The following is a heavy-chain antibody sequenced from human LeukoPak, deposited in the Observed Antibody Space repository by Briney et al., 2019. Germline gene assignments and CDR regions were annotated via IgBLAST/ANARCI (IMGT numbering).Heavy chain of an antibody. Sequence: GGSLRLSCAASELTVSSNYMSWVRQAPGKGLEWVSVIYSGGNTYYADSVKGRFTISRDNSKNTVYLQMNSLRVEDTAVYYCARDEPVAAAGWFAFDIWGQGTMVTVSS. CDR1: ELTVSSNY. CDR3: ARDEPVAAAGWFAFDI. CDR2: IYSGGNT. D-gene: IGHD6-13*01. V-gene: IGHV3-53*01. J-gene: IGHJ3*02.